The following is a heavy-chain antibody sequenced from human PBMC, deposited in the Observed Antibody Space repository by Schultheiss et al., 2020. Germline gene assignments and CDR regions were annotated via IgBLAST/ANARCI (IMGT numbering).Heavy chain of an antibody. CDR1: GFTFSSYG. Sequence: GGSLRLSCAASGFTFSSYGMHWVRQAPGKGLEWVAVISYDGSNKYYADSVKGRFTISRDNSKNTLYLQMNSLRAEDTAVYYCARDQAYYYDSSGYYFDYFDYWGQGTLVTVAS. D-gene: IGHD3-22*01. V-gene: IGHV3-30*03. J-gene: IGHJ4*02. CDR2: ISYDGSNK. CDR3: ARDQAYYYDSSGYYFDYFDY.